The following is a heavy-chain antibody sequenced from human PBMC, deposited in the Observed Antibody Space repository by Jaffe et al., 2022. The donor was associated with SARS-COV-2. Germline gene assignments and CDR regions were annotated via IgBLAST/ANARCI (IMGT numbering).Heavy chain of an antibody. D-gene: IGHD3-10*01. CDR3: ANLLLLWFGELSLEGGMDV. V-gene: IGHV3-30*18. J-gene: IGHJ6*02. Sequence: QVQLVESGGGVVQPGRSLRLSCAASGFTFSSYGMHWVRQAPGKGLEWVAVISYDGSNKYYADSVKGRFTISRDNSKNTLYLQMNSLRAEDTAVYYCANLLLLWFGELSLEGGMDVWGQGTTVTVSS. CDR1: GFTFSSYG. CDR2: ISYDGSNK.